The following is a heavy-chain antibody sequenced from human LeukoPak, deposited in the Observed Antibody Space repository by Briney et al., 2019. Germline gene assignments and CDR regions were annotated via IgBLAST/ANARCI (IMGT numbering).Heavy chain of an antibody. Sequence: ASVKVSCKASGYTFTGYYMHWVRQAPGQGLEWMGRINPNSGGTNYAQKFQGRVTMTRDTSISTAYMELSRLRSDDTAVYYCARVLIAVAEFDYWGQGTLVTVSS. CDR3: ARVLIAVAEFDY. CDR2: INPNSGGT. CDR1: GYTFTGYY. V-gene: IGHV1-2*06. D-gene: IGHD6-19*01. J-gene: IGHJ4*02.